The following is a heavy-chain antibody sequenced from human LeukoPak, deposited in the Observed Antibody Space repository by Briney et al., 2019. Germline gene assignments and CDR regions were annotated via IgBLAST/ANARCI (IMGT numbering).Heavy chain of an antibody. V-gene: IGHV3-30*03. CDR3: ATNGLGKSRYFDY. Sequence: GRSLRLSCAASGFTFSSYGMHWVRQAPGKGLEWVAVISYDGSNKYYADPVKGRFTISRDNSKNTLYLQMNSLRAEDTAVYYCATNGLGKSRYFDYWGQGTLVTVSS. CDR1: GFTFSSYG. J-gene: IGHJ4*02. D-gene: IGHD2-8*01. CDR2: ISYDGSNK.